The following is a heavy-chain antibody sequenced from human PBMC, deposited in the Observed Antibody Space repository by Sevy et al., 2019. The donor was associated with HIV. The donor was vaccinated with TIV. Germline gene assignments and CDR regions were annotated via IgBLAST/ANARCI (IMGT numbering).Heavy chain of an antibody. CDR1: GFTFSSYA. CDR3: ARESGDKTTVVNYPSYFDY. D-gene: IGHD4-17*01. CDR2: ISYDGSNK. V-gene: IGHV3-30-3*01. Sequence: GGSLRLSCAASGFTFSSYAMHWVRQAPGKGLEWVAIISYDGSNKYYADSVKGRFTVSRDNSKNTLNLQMNSLRAEETAVYYCARESGDKTTVVNYPSYFDYWGQGTLVTVSS. J-gene: IGHJ4*02.